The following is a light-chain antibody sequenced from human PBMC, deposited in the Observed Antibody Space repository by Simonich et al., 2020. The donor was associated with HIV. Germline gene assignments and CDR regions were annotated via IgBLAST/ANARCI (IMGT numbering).Light chain of an antibody. CDR2: DAS. Sequence: EIVMTQSPATLSVSPGERATLSCRARQRFRINLAWYQQKPGMAPRLLIYDASSRATCIPRRFRGSGSGTDFTLTISRLEPEDFAVYYCQQYGSSQTFAQGTKVEIK. CDR3: QQYGSSQT. CDR1: QRFRIN. J-gene: IGKJ1*01. V-gene: IGKV3D-20*01.